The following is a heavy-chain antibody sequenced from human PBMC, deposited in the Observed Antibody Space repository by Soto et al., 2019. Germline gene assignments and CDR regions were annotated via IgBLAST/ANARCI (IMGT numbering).Heavy chain of an antibody. CDR1: DTFTSYG. Sequence: QVQLVQSGAEVKKPGASVKVSCKASDTFTSYGISWVRQAPGQGLEWMGWISAYNGNTNYAQKLQGRVTMTTDTSTSTAYMELRSLRSDDTAVYYCARDAAVGLFDYWGQGTLVTVSS. CDR2: ISAYNGNT. J-gene: IGHJ4*02. D-gene: IGHD1-26*01. CDR3: ARDAAVGLFDY. V-gene: IGHV1-18*01.